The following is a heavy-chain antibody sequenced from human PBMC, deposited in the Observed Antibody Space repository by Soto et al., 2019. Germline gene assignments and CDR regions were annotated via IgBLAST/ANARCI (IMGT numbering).Heavy chain of an antibody. J-gene: IGHJ3*02. CDR3: ARDVSPGSSDYCLDDFEI. Sequence: EVQLVESGGGLVQPGGSLILSCAASGLTFGNYWMTWVRQAPGKGLEWVANIKGDGSAKSYLDSVRGRFTVSRDNAENSLLLQMNILRAEDTALYYCARDVSPGSSDYCLDDFEIWGQGTMVT. CDR2: IKGDGSAK. D-gene: IGHD3-10*01. V-gene: IGHV3-7*05. CDR1: GLTFGNYW.